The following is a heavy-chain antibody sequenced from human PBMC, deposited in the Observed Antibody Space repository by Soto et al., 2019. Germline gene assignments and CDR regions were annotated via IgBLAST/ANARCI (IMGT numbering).Heavy chain of an antibody. V-gene: IGHV3-53*01. D-gene: IGHD5-18*01. CDR3: ARHEGVDTTMVSYFDF. CDR1: GFTVSRHY. J-gene: IGHJ4*01. Sequence: PGGSLRLSCAASGFTVSRHYMSWGLQAPWKGLEWVSVIYSDGSTDYADSVKGRFTLSRDNSKNTLYLQMNSLRTEDTAVYYCARHEGVDTTMVSYFDFWGQGTLVTVSS. CDR2: IYSDGST.